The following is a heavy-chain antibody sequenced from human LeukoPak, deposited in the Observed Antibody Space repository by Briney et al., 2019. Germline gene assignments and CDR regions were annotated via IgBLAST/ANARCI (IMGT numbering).Heavy chain of an antibody. CDR3: ATFPYYDFCSGRP. CDR2: INQDGSEK. J-gene: IGHJ5*02. V-gene: IGHV3-7*01. Sequence: PGGSLRLSCAVSGFTFRSYWMSWVRQAPGKGLEWVANINQDGSEKYYADSVKGRFTISRDNAKNSLYLQMNSLRAEDTAVYYCATFPYYDFCSGRPWGQGTLLTVSS. CDR1: GFTFRSYW. D-gene: IGHD3-3*01.